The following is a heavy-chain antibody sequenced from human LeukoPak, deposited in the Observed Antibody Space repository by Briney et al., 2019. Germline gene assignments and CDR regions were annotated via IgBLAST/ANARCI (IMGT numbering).Heavy chain of an antibody. CDR2: IKQDGSEK. V-gene: IGHV3-7*01. J-gene: IGHJ4*02. CDR3: ARDSNWNYIIN. D-gene: IGHD1-7*01. Sequence: GGSLRLSCAASGFTLSSYWMSWVRQAPGKGLEWVANIKQDGSEKYYVDSVKGRFTISRDNAKNSLYLQMNSLRAEDTAVYYCARDSNWNYIINWGQGTLVTVSS. CDR1: GFTLSSYW.